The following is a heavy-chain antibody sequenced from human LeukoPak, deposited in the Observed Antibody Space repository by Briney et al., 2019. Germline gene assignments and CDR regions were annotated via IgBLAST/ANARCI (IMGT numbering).Heavy chain of an antibody. V-gene: IGHV4-39*01. CDR3: ARHRPGRRAYYYDSSGIFDY. CDR1: AGSISSSSYY. J-gene: IGHJ4*02. D-gene: IGHD3-22*01. CDR2: IYYSGST. Sequence: SETLSLTCTVSAGSISSSSYYWGWIRQPPGKGLEWIGSIYYSGSTYYNPSLKSRVTISVDTSKNQFSLKLSSVTAADTAVYYCARHRPGRRAYYYDSSGIFDYWGQGTLVTVSS.